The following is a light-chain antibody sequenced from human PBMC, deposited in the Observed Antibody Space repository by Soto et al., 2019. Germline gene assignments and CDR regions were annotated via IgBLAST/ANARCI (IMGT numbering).Light chain of an antibody. Sequence: QSVLTQPPSVSGAPGQRVTISCTGSSSNIGAGYDVHWYQQLPGTAPKLLIYGNSNRPSGVPDRFSGSKSGTSASLAITGLQAEDEADYYCHSYDSSLSVRYVFGTGTKVTVL. CDR2: GNS. CDR1: SSNIGAGYD. CDR3: HSYDSSLSVRYV. J-gene: IGLJ1*01. V-gene: IGLV1-40*01.